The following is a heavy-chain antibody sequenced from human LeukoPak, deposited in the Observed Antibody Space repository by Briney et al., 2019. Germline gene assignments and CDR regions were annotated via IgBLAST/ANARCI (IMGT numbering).Heavy chain of an antibody. CDR1: GFTVSSNY. CDR3: ARCGGFWWGGGLTAIDY. Sequence: GGSLRLSCAASGFTVSSNYMSWVRQAPGKGLEWVSVIYSGGSTYYADSVKGRFTISRDNSKSTLYIQMNSLRAEDTAVYYCARCGGFWWGGGLTAIDYWGQGTLVTVSS. CDR2: IYSGGST. V-gene: IGHV3-53*01. D-gene: IGHD2-21*01. J-gene: IGHJ4*02.